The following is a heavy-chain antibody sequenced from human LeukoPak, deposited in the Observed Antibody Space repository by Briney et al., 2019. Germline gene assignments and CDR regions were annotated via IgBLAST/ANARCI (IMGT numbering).Heavy chain of an antibody. CDR2: ISSSSSYK. J-gene: IGHJ4*02. V-gene: IGHV3-21*01. Sequence: GGSLRLSCAASGFTFSSYSMNWVRQAPGKGLEWVSSISSSSSYKYYADSAKGRFTISRDNAKNSLYLQMNSLRAEDTAVYYCARVRSSWYYFDYWGQGTLVTVSS. CDR3: ARVRSSWYYFDY. CDR1: GFTFSSYS. D-gene: IGHD6-13*01.